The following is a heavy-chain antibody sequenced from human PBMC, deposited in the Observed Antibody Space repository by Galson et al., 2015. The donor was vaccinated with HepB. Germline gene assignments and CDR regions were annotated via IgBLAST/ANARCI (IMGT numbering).Heavy chain of an antibody. D-gene: IGHD1-14*01. CDR3: ARSGATGHYFDY. Sequence: SVKVSCKASGGTFSRYAISWVRQAPGQGLEWMGGIIPIFGTANYAQKFQGRVTITADESTSTAYMELSSLRSEDTAVYYCARSGATGHYFDYWGQGTLVTVSS. J-gene: IGHJ4*02. V-gene: IGHV1-69*13. CDR1: GGTFSRYA. CDR2: IIPIFGTA.